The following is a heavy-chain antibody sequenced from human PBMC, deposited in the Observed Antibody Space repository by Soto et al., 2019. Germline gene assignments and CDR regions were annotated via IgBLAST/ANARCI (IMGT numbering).Heavy chain of an antibody. V-gene: IGHV4-39*01. CDR1: DGSISSSSYY. Sequence: SETLSLTCTVSDGSISSSSYYWGWIRQPPGKGLEWIGSIYYSGSTYYKPSLKSRVTISVDTSKNQFSLKLSSVTAADTAVYYCARHGGRIAARNTGAYYYYGMDVWGQGTTVTVSS. J-gene: IGHJ6*02. CDR3: ARHGGRIAARNTGAYYYYGMDV. D-gene: IGHD6-6*01. CDR2: IYYSGST.